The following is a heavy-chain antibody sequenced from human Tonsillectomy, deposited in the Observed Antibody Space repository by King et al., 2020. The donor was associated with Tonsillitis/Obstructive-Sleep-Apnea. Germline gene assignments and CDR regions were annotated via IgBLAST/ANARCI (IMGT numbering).Heavy chain of an antibody. CDR1: GFTFSSYA. D-gene: IGHD6-13*01. J-gene: IGHJ4*02. CDR3: PKVPPLVDHPDSSSWFYVDC. Sequence: VQLQESGGGLVQPGGSLRLSCAASGFTFSSYAMSWVRQAPGKGLEWVSAISGSGGSTYFADSVKGRFTISRDNSKNTLYLQMNSLRGEDTAVYYCPKVPPLVDHPDSSSWFYVDCWGQGTLVTVSS. V-gene: IGHV3-23*01. CDR2: ISGSGGST.